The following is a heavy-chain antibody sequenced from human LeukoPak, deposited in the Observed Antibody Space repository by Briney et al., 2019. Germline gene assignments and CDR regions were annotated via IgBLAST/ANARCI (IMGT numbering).Heavy chain of an antibody. Sequence: SETLSLTCSVSGGSISIYYWSWIRQPPGKGLEWIGYIYFTGSTNSNPSLKGRVTVSVDTSKNQVSLKLNSVTAADTAVYYCARVDLNMVRGVQDWGQGTLVTVSS. D-gene: IGHD3-10*01. CDR2: IYFTGST. CDR1: GGSISIYY. CDR3: ARVDLNMVRGVQD. V-gene: IGHV4-59*01. J-gene: IGHJ4*02.